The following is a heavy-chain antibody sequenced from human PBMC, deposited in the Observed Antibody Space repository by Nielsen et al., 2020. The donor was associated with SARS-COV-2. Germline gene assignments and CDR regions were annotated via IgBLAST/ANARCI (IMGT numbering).Heavy chain of an antibody. CDR1: GGSFSGYY. V-gene: IGHV4-34*01. CDR3: ARGYNWNYGGVDY. CDR2: INHSGST. Sequence: SETLSLTCAVYGGSFSGYYWSWIRQPPGKGLEWIGEINHSGSTNYNPSLKSRVTISVDTSKNQFSLKLSSVTAADTAVYYCARGYNWNYGGVDYWGQGTLVTVSS. D-gene: IGHD1-7*01. J-gene: IGHJ4*02.